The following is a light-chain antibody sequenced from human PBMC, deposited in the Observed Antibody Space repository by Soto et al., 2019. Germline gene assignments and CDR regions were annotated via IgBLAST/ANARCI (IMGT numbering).Light chain of an antibody. CDR2: DVS. V-gene: IGLV2-11*01. CDR3: CSYAGSNTDV. Sequence: QSALTQPRSVSGSPGQSVTISCTGTSSDVGGYNYVSWYQEHPGKAPKLMIYDVSKRPSGVPDRFSGSKSANTASLTISGLQTEDEADYYCCSYAGSNTDVFGTGTKLTVL. CDR1: SSDVGGYNY. J-gene: IGLJ1*01.